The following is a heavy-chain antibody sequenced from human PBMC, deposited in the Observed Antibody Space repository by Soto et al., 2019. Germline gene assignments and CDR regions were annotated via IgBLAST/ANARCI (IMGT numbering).Heavy chain of an antibody. V-gene: IGHV6-1*01. CDR2: TYYRSKWYY. Sequence: SQTLSLTCAMSGYSVFSNSATWNWIRQSPSRGLEWLGRTYYRSKWYYDYAVSVKSRVSIDPDTAKNQLSLQLKSVTPEDTAVYYCARALSGSYYIFDYWGQGTSVTVSS. D-gene: IGHD3-10*01. CDR1: GYSVFSNSAT. CDR3: ARALSGSYYIFDY. J-gene: IGHJ4*02.